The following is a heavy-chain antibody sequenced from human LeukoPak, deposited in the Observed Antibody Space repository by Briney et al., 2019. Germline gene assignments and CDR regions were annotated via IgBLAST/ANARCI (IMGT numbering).Heavy chain of an antibody. J-gene: IGHJ5*02. CDR1: GGSISSSSYY. Sequence: SETLSLTCTVSGGSISSSSYYWGWIRQPPGKGLEWIGSIYYSGSTYYNPSLKSRVTISVDTSKNQFSLKLSSVTAADTAVYYCARDMVRGVTGGDNWFDPWGQGTLVTVSS. V-gene: IGHV4-39*07. CDR3: ARDMVRGVTGGDNWFDP. D-gene: IGHD3-10*01. CDR2: IYYSGST.